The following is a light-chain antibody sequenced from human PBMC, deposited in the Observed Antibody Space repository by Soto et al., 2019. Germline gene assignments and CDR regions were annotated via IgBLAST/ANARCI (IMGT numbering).Light chain of an antibody. CDR1: RYIRTA. CDR2: VAS. V-gene: IGKV1-6*01. CDR3: LQDYNYPWT. J-gene: IGKJ1*01. Sequence: IQMTQSPSSLSASVGDRVTITCRASRYIRTALSWYQHRPGQAPKVLICVASSLQSGVPSRFSGSGYGTDFTLTISSLQPEDFTTYYCLQDYNYPWTFGQGTKVDIK.